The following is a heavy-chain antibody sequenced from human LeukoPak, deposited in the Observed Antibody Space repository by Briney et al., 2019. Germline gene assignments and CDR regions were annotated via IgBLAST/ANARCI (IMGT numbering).Heavy chain of an antibody. CDR3: AKDRENWNDIKYYFDY. CDR2: ISDYGGST. D-gene: IGHD1-1*01. Sequence: PGGSLRLSCAASGFTFSSYAMSWVRQAPGKGLEWVSAISDYGGSTYYADSVKGRFTISRDNSKNTLYLEMNSLRADDTAVYYCAKDRENWNDIKYYFDYWGQGTLVTVSS. CDR1: GFTFSSYA. V-gene: IGHV3-23*01. J-gene: IGHJ4*02.